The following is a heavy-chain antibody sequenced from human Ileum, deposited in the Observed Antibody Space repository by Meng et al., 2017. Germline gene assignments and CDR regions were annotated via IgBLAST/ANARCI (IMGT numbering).Heavy chain of an antibody. CDR2: INHSGST. Sequence: HVERQPCGQGLLMPPRPLSLPCPVYGWSFSGYYCSWIRQPPGKGLEWIGEINHSGSTNYNPSLKSRVTISVDTSKNQFSLKLSSVTAADTAVYYCARGGPWFDPWGQGTLVTVSS. J-gene: IGHJ5*02. CDR1: GWSFSGYY. V-gene: IGHV4-34*01. CDR3: ARGGPWFDP.